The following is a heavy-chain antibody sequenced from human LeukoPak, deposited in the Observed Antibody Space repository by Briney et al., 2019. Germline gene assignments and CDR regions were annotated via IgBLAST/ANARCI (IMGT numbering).Heavy chain of an antibody. CDR2: INPGNIT. CDR1: AFTLGSSF. V-gene: IGHV3-74*01. CDR3: ARPFYFDSIDI. J-gene: IGHJ4*02. Sequence: GGSQRLACVASAFTLGSSFMDWVRQVPGKGLAWVSRINPGNITTYADSVKGRFTISRDNAKNTLYLQMNSLRAEDTAVYYCARPFYFDSIDIWGQGTLVTVSS. D-gene: IGHD3-22*01.